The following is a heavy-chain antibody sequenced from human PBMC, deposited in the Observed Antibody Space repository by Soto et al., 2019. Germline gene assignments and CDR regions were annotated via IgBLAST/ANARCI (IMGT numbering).Heavy chain of an antibody. CDR1: GGSISSYY. CDR2: IYYSGST. Sequence: QVQLQESGPGLVKPSETLSLTCTVSGGSISSYYWSWIRQPPGKGLEWIGYIYYSGSTNYNPSLKSRVTISVDTSKNQCSLKLSSVTAADTAVYYCAREFRGPIVGGWFDPWGQGTLVTVSS. CDR3: AREFRGPIVGGWFDP. V-gene: IGHV4-59*01. J-gene: IGHJ5*02. D-gene: IGHD3-10*01.